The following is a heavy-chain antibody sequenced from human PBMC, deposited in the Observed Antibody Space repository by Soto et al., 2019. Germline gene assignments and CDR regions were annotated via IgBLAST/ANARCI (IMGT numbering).Heavy chain of an antibody. CDR2: INPNSGGT. V-gene: IGHV1-2*02. CDR3: ARRRGYTNRGSYDY. Sequence: ASVKVSCTASGYTFTGYYMHWVRQAPGQGLEWMGWINPNSGGTNYAQKFQGRVTMTRDTSISTAYMELSRLRSDDTAVYYCARRRGYTNRGSYDYWGQGTLVTVSS. J-gene: IGHJ4*02. CDR1: GYTFTGYY. D-gene: IGHD1-1*01.